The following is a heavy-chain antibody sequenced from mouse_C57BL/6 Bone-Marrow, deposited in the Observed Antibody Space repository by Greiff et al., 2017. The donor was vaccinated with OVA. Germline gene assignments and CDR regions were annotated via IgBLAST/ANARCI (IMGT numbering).Heavy chain of an antibody. J-gene: IGHJ2*01. Sequence: EVKLVESGPGLVKPSQSLSLTCSVTGYSITSGYYWNWIRQFPGNKLEWMGYISYDGSNNYNPSLKNRISITRDTSKNQFFLKLNSVTTEDTATYYCARERVYDRYYFDYWGQGTTLTVSS. CDR2: ISYDGSN. CDR1: GYSITSGYY. CDR3: ARERVYDRYYFDY. D-gene: IGHD2-3*01. V-gene: IGHV3-6*01.